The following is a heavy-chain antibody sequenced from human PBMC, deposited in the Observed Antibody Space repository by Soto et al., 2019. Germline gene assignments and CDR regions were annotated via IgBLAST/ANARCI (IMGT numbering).Heavy chain of an antibody. CDR3: AKGNFAYYYYYMDV. J-gene: IGHJ6*03. CDR1: GFTFDDYA. Sequence: EVQLVESGGGLVHPGRSLRLSCAASGFTFDDYAMHWVRQAPGKGLEWVSSISWNSGDIGYADSVKGRFTISRDNAKNSLYLQMNSLRAEDTDLYYCAKGNFAYYYYYMDVWGKGTTVTVSS. V-gene: IGHV3-9*01. CDR2: ISWNSGDI.